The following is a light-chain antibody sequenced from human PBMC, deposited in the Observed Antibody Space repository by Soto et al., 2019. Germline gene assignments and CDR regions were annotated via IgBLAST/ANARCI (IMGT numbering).Light chain of an antibody. V-gene: IGLV2-8*01. CDR3: SSSAGTNSFVL. CDR1: SSDIGGYNS. CDR2: EVN. J-gene: IGLJ3*02. Sequence: QSVLTQPPSASGSPGQSVTISCTGTSSDIGGYNSASWYQQHPGKAPKLMIYEVNKRPLGVPERFSGSKSGNTASLTVSGLQADDEADYYCSSSAGTNSFVLFGGGTKLTVL.